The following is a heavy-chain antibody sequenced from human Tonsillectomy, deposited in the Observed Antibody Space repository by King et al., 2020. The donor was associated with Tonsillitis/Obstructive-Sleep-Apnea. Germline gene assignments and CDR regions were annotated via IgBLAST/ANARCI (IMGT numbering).Heavy chain of an antibody. J-gene: IGHJ6*02. CDR1: GGAFSGYY. CDR2: INHSGST. CDR3: ARSYSNYVAYYYYGMDV. D-gene: IGHD4-11*01. Sequence: VQLQQWGAGLLKPSETLSLTCAVYGGAFSGYYWSWIRQPPGKGLEWIGEINHSGSTNYNPSLKSRVTISVATSKNQVSLKLSSVTAADTAVYYCARSYSNYVAYYYYGMDVWGQGTTVTVSS. V-gene: IGHV4-34*01.